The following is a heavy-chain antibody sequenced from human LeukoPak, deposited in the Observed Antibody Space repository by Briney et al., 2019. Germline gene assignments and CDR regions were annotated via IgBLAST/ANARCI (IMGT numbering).Heavy chain of an antibody. CDR1: GASISSYY. CDR3: AREAPRYYYDSSGSYMDV. V-gene: IGHV4-59*12. Sequence: SETLSLTCTVSGASISSYYWSWIRQPPGKGLEWIGYIYYSGSTNYNPSLKSRLTISVDTSKNQFSMKVSSVTAADTAVYYCAREAPRYYYDSSGSYMDVWGQGTTVTVSS. D-gene: IGHD3-22*01. J-gene: IGHJ6*02. CDR2: IYYSGST.